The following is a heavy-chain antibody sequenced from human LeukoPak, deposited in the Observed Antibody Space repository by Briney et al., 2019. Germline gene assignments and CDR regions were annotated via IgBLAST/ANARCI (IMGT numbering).Heavy chain of an antibody. V-gene: IGHV1-69*05. Sequence: GASVKVSCKASGGTFSSYAISWVRQAPGQGLEWMGGIIPIFGTANYAQKFQGRVTITTDESTSTAYMELSSLRSEDTAVYYCARGGEYQLPQSYYYYMDVWGKGTTVTVSS. CDR1: GGTFSSYA. D-gene: IGHD2-2*01. J-gene: IGHJ6*03. CDR3: ARGGEYQLPQSYYYYMDV. CDR2: IIPIFGTA.